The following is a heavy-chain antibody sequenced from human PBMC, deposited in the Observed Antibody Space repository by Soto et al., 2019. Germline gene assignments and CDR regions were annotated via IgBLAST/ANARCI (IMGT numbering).Heavy chain of an antibody. D-gene: IGHD6-6*01. J-gene: IGHJ6*02. Sequence: GESLKISCKGSGYSFTSYWIGWVRQMPGKGLEWMGIIYPGDSDTRYSPSFQGQVTISADKSISTAYLQWSSLKASDTAMYYCASFVKYYYYGMDVWGQGTPVTVSS. CDR2: IYPGDSDT. V-gene: IGHV5-51*01. CDR3: ASFVKYYYYGMDV. CDR1: GYSFTSYW.